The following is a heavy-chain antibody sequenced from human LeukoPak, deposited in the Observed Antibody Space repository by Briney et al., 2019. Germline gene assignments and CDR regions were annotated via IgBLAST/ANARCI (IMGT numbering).Heavy chain of an antibody. CDR3: ARYWYGSGSYWNHPNFDY. V-gene: IGHV4-34*01. J-gene: IGHJ4*02. CDR2: INHSGST. D-gene: IGHD3-10*01. Sequence: SETLSLTCAVYGGSFSGYYWSWIRQPPGKGLEWIGEINHSGSTNYNPSLRSRVSISVDTSRNQFSLKLSSETAADTAVYYCARYWYGSGSYWNHPNFDYWGQGSLVTVSS. CDR1: GGSFSGYY.